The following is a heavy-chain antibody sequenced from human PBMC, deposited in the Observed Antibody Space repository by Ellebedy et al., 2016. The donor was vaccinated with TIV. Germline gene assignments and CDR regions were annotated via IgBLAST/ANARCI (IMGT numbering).Heavy chain of an antibody. Sequence: ASVKVSCKASGYTFNSYGINWVRQAPGQGLQWMGWISAYNGNTNYAQKFQGRVTMTTDTSTNTAYMDLRSLRSDDTAVYYCATDSRYSYGYRFDFWGQGTLVIVSS. CDR3: ATDSRYSYGYRFDF. CDR1: GYTFNSYG. D-gene: IGHD5-18*01. V-gene: IGHV1-18*01. J-gene: IGHJ4*02. CDR2: ISAYNGNT.